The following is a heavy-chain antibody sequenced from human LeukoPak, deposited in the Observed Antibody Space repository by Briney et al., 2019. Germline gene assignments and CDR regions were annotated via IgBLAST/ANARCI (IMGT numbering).Heavy chain of an antibody. CDR2: MNPNSGNT. CDR1: GGTFSSYA. J-gene: IGHJ4*02. D-gene: IGHD3-3*01. V-gene: IGHV1-8*02. CDR3: AGTTASYYDFWSGYWKNFDY. Sequence: GASVKVSCKASGGTFSSYAISWVRQAPGQGLEWMGWMNPNSGNTGYAQKFQGRVTMTRNTSISTAYMELSSLRSEDTAVYYCAGTTASYYDFWSGYWKNFDYWGQGTLVTVSS.